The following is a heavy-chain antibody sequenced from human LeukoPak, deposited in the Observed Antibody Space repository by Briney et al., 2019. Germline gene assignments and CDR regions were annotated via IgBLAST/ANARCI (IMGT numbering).Heavy chain of an antibody. CDR2: ICANDGNT. V-gene: IGHV3-23*01. D-gene: IGHD2-15*01. J-gene: IGHJ4*02. Sequence: SGGSLRLSCAASGLTFRSYAMSWVRQAPGKGLEWVSVICANDGNTYYADAVKGRFTISRDNSKDTLYLQMDSLRAEDTAVYYCAKGSGSSCYSPCDYWGQGILVTVSS. CDR3: AKGSGSSCYSPCDY. CDR1: GLTFRSYA.